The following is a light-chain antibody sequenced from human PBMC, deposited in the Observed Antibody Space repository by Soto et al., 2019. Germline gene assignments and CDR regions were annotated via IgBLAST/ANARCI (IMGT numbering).Light chain of an antibody. Sequence: QSVLTQPASVSGSPGQSITISCTGASSDVGGFDHVSWYQQHPGKVPRLLIYDVSSRPSGVSDRFSGSKSGNTASLTISGLQAEDDADYYCNSFTTTNTYVFGTWTKLTVL. CDR1: SSDVGGFDH. J-gene: IGLJ1*01. V-gene: IGLV2-14*03. CDR2: DVS. CDR3: NSFTTTNTYV.